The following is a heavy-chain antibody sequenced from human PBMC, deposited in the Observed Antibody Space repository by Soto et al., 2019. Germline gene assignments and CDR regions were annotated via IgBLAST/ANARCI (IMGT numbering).Heavy chain of an antibody. D-gene: IGHD2-2*01. V-gene: IGHV4-31*03. CDR2: IYYSGST. J-gene: IGHJ5*02. CDR3: ARDTISRFDP. Sequence: SETLSLTCTVSGGSISSGGYYWSWIRQHPGKGLEWIGYIYYSGSTYYNPSLKSRVTISVDTSKNQFSLKLSSVTAADTAVYYCARDTISRFDPWGQGTLVTVSS. CDR1: GGSISSGGYY.